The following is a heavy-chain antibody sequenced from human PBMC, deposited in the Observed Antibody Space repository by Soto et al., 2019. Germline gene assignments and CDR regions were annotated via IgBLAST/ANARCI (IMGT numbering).Heavy chain of an antibody. Sequence: QVQLVQSGAEVKKPGSSVKVSCKASGGTFSSYTISWVRQAPGQGLEWMGRIIPILGIANYAQKFQGRVTITADKSTSTAYRELSSLRSEDTAVYYCARDRGYSYGYGGYFDYWGQGTLVTVSS. J-gene: IGHJ4*02. CDR3: ARDRGYSYGYGGYFDY. D-gene: IGHD5-18*01. CDR1: GGTFSSYT. CDR2: IIPILGIA. V-gene: IGHV1-69*08.